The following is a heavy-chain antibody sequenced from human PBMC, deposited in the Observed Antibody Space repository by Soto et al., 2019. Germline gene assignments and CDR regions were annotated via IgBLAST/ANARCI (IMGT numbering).Heavy chain of an antibody. J-gene: IGHJ4*02. D-gene: IGHD3-10*01. CDR1: GFTSNRNN. Sequence: GGALRLNCADSGFTSNRNNMRWVRQAPGKGLEWVSAISGSGSKTYYADSVKGRFTISRDNSKNTFYLQMNSLRDEDTAVFYCAKENLARGGLFDDWGQGTLVTSPQ. CDR2: ISGSGSKT. V-gene: IGHV3-23*01. CDR3: AKENLARGGLFDD.